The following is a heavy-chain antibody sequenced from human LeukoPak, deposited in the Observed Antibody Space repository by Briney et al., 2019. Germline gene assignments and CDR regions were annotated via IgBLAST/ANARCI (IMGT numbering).Heavy chain of an antibody. Sequence: ASVKVSCKASGYTFTGYYMHWVRQAPGQGLEWMGWINPNSGGTYYAQKFQGRVTMTSDTSISTAYMELSRLRSDNTAVYYCARAGAVVDNWFDPWGQGTLVTVSS. CDR1: GYTFTGYY. D-gene: IGHD2-15*01. CDR2: INPNSGGT. J-gene: IGHJ5*02. V-gene: IGHV1-2*02. CDR3: ARAGAVVDNWFDP.